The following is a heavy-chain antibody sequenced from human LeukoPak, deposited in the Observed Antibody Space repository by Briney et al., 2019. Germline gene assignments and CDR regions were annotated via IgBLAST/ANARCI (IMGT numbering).Heavy chain of an antibody. CDR1: GSTFSSYA. CDR3: AKGTLGSSWAFDY. V-gene: IGHV3-23*01. CDR2: ISGSGGST. Sequence: GGSLRLSCAASGSTFSSYAMSWVRQAPGKGLEWVSAISGSGGSTYYADSVKGRFTISRDNSKNTLYLQMNSLRAEDTAVYYCAKGTLGSSWAFDYWGQGTLVTVSS. D-gene: IGHD6-13*01. J-gene: IGHJ4*02.